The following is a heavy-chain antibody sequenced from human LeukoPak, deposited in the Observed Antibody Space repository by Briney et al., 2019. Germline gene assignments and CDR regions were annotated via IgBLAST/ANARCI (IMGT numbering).Heavy chain of an antibody. D-gene: IGHD4-11*01. J-gene: IGHJ4*02. CDR1: GFTVSTNY. V-gene: IGHV3-53*04. CDR3: ARGMTNPFDY. Sequence: PGGSLRLSCAASGFTVSTNYMSWVRQAPGKGLEWVSAIYSGGSTYYADSVKGRFTISRHNSENTLYLQMNSLRAEDTAVYYCARGMTNPFDYWGQGTLVTVSS. CDR2: IYSGGST.